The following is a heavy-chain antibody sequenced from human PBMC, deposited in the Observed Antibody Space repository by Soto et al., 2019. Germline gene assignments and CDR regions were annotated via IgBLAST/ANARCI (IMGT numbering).Heavy chain of an antibody. V-gene: IGHV3-30*18. J-gene: IGHJ6*02. CDR1: VFTFSSYG. D-gene: IGHD6-19*01. CDR3: AKDPAVAGRFLYYYYGMDV. Sequence: QVQLGESGGGVVQPGRSLRLSCAASVFTFSSYGMHWVRQAPGKGLEWVAVISYDGSNKYYADSVKGRFTISRDNSKSTLYLQMNSLRAEETAVYYCAKDPAVAGRFLYYYYGMDVWGQGTTVTVSS. CDR2: ISYDGSNK.